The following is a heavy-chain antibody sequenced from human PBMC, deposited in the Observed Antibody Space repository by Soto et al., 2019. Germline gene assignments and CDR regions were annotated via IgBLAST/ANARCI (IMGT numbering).Heavy chain of an antibody. D-gene: IGHD3-10*01. J-gene: IGHJ6*02. CDR1: GFTFRNYA. CDR3: AKEAEMSVGYGMDV. V-gene: IGHV3-23*04. CDR2: LSGTGSST. Sequence: EVQLVESGGGSVQPGGSLRLSCVVSAASGFTFRNYAMSWVRQAPGKGLQWVSGLSGTGSSTYYADSVYGRFIISRDNSINTLYLQMNSLRDEDTAVYYCAKEAEMSVGYGMDVWGQGTTVTVSS.